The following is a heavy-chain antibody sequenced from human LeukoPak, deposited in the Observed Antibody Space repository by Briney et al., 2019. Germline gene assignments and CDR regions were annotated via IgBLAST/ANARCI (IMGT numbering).Heavy chain of an antibody. V-gene: IGHV5-51*01. D-gene: IGHD6-13*01. J-gene: IGHJ4*02. CDR3: ARLPVRAGTYFDY. CDR2: IYPGDSDT. Sequence: GGSLEISCQGSGSRLTSYWIGGVRPMPGKGLEWMGIIYPGDSDTRYSPSFQGQVTISADKSISTAYLQWSSLKASDTAMYYCARLPVRAGTYFDYWGQGTLVTVSS. CDR1: GSRLTSYW.